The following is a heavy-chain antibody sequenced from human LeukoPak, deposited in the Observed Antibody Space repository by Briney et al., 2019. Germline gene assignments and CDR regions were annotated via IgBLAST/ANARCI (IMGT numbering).Heavy chain of an antibody. J-gene: IGHJ6*02. V-gene: IGHV3-23*01. Sequence: GGSLRLSCAASGFTFSSYAMSWVRQAPGKGLEWVSAISGSGGSTYYADSVKDRFTISRDNSRNTLYLQMNRLRAEDTAVYYCEKALRYYYYYGMDVWGQGTTVTVSS. CDR1: GFTFSSYA. CDR2: ISGSGGST. CDR3: EKALRYYYYYGMDV.